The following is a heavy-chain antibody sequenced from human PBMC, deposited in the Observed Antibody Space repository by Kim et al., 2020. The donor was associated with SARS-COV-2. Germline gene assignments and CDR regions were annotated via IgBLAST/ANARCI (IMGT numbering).Heavy chain of an antibody. D-gene: IGHD1-26*01. CDR1: GGSFSGYY. J-gene: IGHJ4*02. CDR3: ARGPWHSGSRSWGIFY. V-gene: IGHV4-34*01. CDR2: INHSGST. Sequence: SETLSLTCAVYGGSFSGYYWSWIRQPPGKGLEWIGEINHSGSTNYNPSLKSRVTISVDTSKNQFSLKLSSVTAADTAVYYCARGPWHSGSRSWGIFYWGQGTLVTVSS.